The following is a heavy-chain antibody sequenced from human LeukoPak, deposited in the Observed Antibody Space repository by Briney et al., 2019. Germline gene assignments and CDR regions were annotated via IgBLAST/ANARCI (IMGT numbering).Heavy chain of an antibody. D-gene: IGHD2-2*02. CDR1: GYTFTSYG. Sequence: ASVKVSCKASGYTFTSYGISWVRQAPGQGLEWMGWISAYNGNTNYAQKLQGRVTMTTDTSTSTAYMELRSLRSDDTAVYYCAXXXXXXXSTSCYIGFSRNWFDPWGQGTLVTVSS. CDR3: AXXXXXXXSTSCYIGFSRNWFDP. CDR2: ISAYNGNT. V-gene: IGHV1-18*01. J-gene: IGHJ5*02.